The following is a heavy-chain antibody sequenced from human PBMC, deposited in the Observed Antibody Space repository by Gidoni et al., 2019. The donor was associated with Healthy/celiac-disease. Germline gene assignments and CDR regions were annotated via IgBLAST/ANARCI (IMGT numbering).Heavy chain of an antibody. D-gene: IGHD3-10*01. Sequence: EVQLLESGGGLVQPGGSLRLSCAASGFTFSSYAMSWVRQAPGKGLEWVSAISGSGGSTYYADSVKGRFTISRDNSKNTLYLQMNSLRAEDTAVYYCAKDLDYYGSGSYSAGAAFDIWGQGTMVTVSS. CDR3: AKDLDYYGSGSYSAGAAFDI. V-gene: IGHV3-23*01. CDR2: ISGSGGST. J-gene: IGHJ3*02. CDR1: GFTFSSYA.